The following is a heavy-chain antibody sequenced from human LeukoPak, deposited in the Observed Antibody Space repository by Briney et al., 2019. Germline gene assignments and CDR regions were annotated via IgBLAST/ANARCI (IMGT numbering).Heavy chain of an antibody. CDR3: AREVYYDSSGYYYDY. D-gene: IGHD3-22*01. J-gene: IGHJ4*02. V-gene: IGHV3-7*01. Sequence: GGSLRLSCAASGFTFSSYWMSWVRQAPGKGLEWVANIKQDGSEKYYVDSVKGRFTISRDNAKNSLYLQMNSLRAEDTAVYYCAREVYYDSSGYYYDYWGQGTLVTVSS. CDR2: IKQDGSEK. CDR1: GFTFSSYW.